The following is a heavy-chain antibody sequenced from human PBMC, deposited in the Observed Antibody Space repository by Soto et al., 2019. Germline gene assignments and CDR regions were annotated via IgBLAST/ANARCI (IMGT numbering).Heavy chain of an antibody. V-gene: IGHV4-34*01. CDR3: ARVLRARAYIYDGSGYSRQNWFDP. Sequence: PSETLSLTCAVYGGSFSDFSWSWIRPSPGKGLEWTGEINPGAITNYNPSLKTRVTMSLDTANNQFSLKLHSVIAADTAVYYCARVLRARAYIYDGSGYSRQNWFDPWGQGTLVTVS. CDR2: INPGAIT. J-gene: IGHJ5*02. CDR1: GGSFSDFS. D-gene: IGHD3-22*01.